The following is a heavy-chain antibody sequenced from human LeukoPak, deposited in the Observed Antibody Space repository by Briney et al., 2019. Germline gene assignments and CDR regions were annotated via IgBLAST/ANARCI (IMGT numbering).Heavy chain of an antibody. V-gene: IGHV1-24*01. Sequence: ASVKVSCKVSGYTLTELSMHGVRQPPAKGLEGMGGFDPEDGETIYAQKFQGRVTMTEDTSTATAYMELSSLRSEDTAVYYCANADVYGDYGWFDPWGQGTLVTVSS. J-gene: IGHJ5*02. CDR1: GYTLTELS. D-gene: IGHD4-17*01. CDR2: FDPEDGET. CDR3: ANADVYGDYGWFDP.